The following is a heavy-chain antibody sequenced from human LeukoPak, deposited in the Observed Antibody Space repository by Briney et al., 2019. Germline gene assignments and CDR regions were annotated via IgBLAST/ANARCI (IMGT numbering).Heavy chain of an antibody. D-gene: IGHD1-1*01. Sequence: PGGSLRLSCAASGFTFSGCWMSWVRQAPGKGLEWVANIKEDGSEKHYVESVKGRFTISRDNAENSLYLHMNGLRAEDTAVYYCAKYGRLEDWGQGTLVTVSS. CDR1: GFTFSGCW. V-gene: IGHV3-7*03. CDR2: IKEDGSEK. CDR3: AKYGRLED. J-gene: IGHJ4*02.